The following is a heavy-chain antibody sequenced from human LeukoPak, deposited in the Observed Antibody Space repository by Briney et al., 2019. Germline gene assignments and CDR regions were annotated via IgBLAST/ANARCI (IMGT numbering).Heavy chain of an antibody. V-gene: IGHV3-48*03. D-gene: IGHD1-1*01. CDR1: GFTFSAYE. CDR3: ARGVPGDY. J-gene: IGHJ4*02. CDR2: ISASGSST. Sequence: PGGSLRLSCATSGFTFSAYEMNWVRQAPGKGLEWVSYISASGSSTYYADSVKGRFTISRDNARNSLLLRMNSLRAEDTGVYYCARGVPGDYWGQGTLVTVSS.